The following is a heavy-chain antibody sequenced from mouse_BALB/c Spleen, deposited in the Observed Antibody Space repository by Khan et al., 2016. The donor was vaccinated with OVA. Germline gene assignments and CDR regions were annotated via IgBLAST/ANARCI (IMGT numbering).Heavy chain of an antibody. D-gene: IGHD2-1*01. CDR3: ARDGFGNYEVRDS. V-gene: IGHV1-5*01. CDR2: IYPGNSDT. J-gene: IGHJ2*01. Sequence: EVQLQQSGTVLARPGASVKMSCKASGYTFTNYWMHWVKQRPGQGLEWIGTIYPGNSDTNYNQKFTGKAKLTAVTSPSTAYMDLSSRTNEGSAVYYCARDGFGNYEVRDSWGQGTTLTVSS. CDR1: GYTFTNYW.